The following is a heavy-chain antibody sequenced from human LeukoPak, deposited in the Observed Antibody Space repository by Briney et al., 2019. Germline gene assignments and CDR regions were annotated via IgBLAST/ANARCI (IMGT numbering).Heavy chain of an antibody. CDR2: INHSGST. CDR3: ARAPEAPRYYYMDV. CDR1: GGSFSGYY. Sequence: SETLSLTCAVYGGSFSGYYWSWIRQPPGKGLEWIGEINHSGSTNYNPSLKSRVTISVDTSKNQFSLKLSSVTAADTAVYYCARAPEAPRYYYMDVWGKGTTVAVSS. V-gene: IGHV4-34*01. J-gene: IGHJ6*03.